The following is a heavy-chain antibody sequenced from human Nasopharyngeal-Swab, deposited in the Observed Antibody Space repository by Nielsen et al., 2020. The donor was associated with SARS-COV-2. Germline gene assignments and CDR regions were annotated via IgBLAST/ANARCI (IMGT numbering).Heavy chain of an antibody. Sequence: WIRQPPGKGLEWIGIIYHSGSTYYNPSLKSRFTISIDTSKNQFSLNLSSVTAADTAVYYCARDLRGYSLPLDVWGQGTMVTVSS. D-gene: IGHD2-15*01. J-gene: IGHJ3*01. V-gene: IGHV4-38-2*02. CDR2: IYHSGST. CDR3: ARDLRGYSLPLDV.